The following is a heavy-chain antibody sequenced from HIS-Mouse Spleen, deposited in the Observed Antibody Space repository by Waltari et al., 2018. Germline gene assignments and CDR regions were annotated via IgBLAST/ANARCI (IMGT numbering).Heavy chain of an antibody. CDR3: AREIPYSSSWYDWYFDL. J-gene: IGHJ2*01. V-gene: IGHV4-39*07. Sequence: QLQLQESGPGLVKPSETLSLTGTVSGGSLSSSSYSWGWIRQPPGKGLEWIGSIYYSGSTYYNPSLKSRVTISVDTSKNQFSLKLSSVTAADTAVYYCAREIPYSSSWYDWYFDLWGRGTLVTVSS. D-gene: IGHD6-13*01. CDR1: GGSLSSSSYS. CDR2: IYYSGST.